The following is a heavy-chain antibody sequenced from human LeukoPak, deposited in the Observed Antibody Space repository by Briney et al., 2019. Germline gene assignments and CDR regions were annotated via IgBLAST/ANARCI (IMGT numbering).Heavy chain of an antibody. CDR3: ATSLVVLITHDVFDI. CDR2: IRYDGSNK. Sequence: GGCLRLSCAAAGFTFSDYGMHWVRQAPGKGLEWMSFIRYDGSNKFYADSLKGRFTISRDNSKNTVYLQMNSLRAEDTAVYYCATSLVVLITHDVFDIWGQGTMVTVSS. CDR1: GFTFSDYG. D-gene: IGHD3-22*01. J-gene: IGHJ3*02. V-gene: IGHV3-30*02.